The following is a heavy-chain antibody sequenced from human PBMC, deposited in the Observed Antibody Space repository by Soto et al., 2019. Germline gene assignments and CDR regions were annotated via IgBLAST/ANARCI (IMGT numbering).Heavy chain of an antibody. D-gene: IGHD6-13*01. CDR3: ARGGSSWSAEYYQH. V-gene: IGHV1-18*01. Sequence: QVQLVQSGAEVKKPGASVKVSCKASGYTFSNYGISWVRQAPGQGPEWMGWISGYNGNTNYAQTLQGRVTMTTDTSTSTSYMELRSLRSDDTAIYYCARGGSSWSAEYYQHWGQGTLVIVSS. CDR1: GYTFSNYG. CDR2: ISGYNGNT. J-gene: IGHJ1*01.